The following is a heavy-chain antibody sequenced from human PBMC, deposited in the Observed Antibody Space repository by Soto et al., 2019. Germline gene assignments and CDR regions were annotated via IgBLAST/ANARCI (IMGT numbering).Heavy chain of an antibody. CDR2: ILVSGST. CDR1: GFTCSSYD. Sequence: GGSLRLSCAASGFTCSSYDMSWVRQAPGKGLEWVSTILVSGSTHYPDSVKGRFTISRDNSKNTVFLQMNSLTAGDTAVYYCAKATATGGGAFDICGQGTMVTVS. V-gene: IGHV3-23*01. J-gene: IGHJ3*02. D-gene: IGHD1-1*01. CDR3: AKATATGGGAFDI.